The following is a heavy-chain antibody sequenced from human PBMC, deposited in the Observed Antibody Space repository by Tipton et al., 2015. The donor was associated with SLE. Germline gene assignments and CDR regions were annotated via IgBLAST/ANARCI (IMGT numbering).Heavy chain of an antibody. CDR2: IYTSGST. D-gene: IGHD4-17*01. V-gene: IGHV4-4*07. CDR1: GGSISSYY. Sequence: TLSLTCTVSGGSISSYYWSWIRQPAGKGLEWIGRIYTSGSTNYNLSLKSRVTMSVDTSKNQFSLKLSSVTAADTAVYYCARYLMHGDYGLDGFDIWGQGTMVTVSS. CDR3: ARYLMHGDYGLDGFDI. J-gene: IGHJ3*02.